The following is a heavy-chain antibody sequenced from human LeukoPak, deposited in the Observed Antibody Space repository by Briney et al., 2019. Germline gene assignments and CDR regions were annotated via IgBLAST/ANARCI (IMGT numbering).Heavy chain of an antibody. V-gene: IGHV4-34*01. CDR1: GGSFSGYY. CDR2: INHSGST. D-gene: IGHD1-26*01. CDR3: ARISIVGATTLDY. Sequence: SETLSLTCAVYGGSFSGYYWSWIRQPPGKGLEWIGEINHSGSTNYNPSLKSRVTISVDTSKNQFSLKLSSVTAADTAVYYCARISIVGATTLDYWGQGTLSPSPQ. J-gene: IGHJ4*02.